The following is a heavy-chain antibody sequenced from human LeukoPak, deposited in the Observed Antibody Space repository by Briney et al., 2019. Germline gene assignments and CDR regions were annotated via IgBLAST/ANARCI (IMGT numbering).Heavy chain of an antibody. D-gene: IGHD1-26*01. CDR3: ARDSDRSLIDY. CDR1: GYTFTTYH. V-gene: IGHV1-46*01. CDR2: IHPSGGST. Sequence: ASVKVSCKASGYTFTTYHIQWVRQAPGQGLEWTGIIHPSGGSTTNAQKFQGRVTMTRDTSTSTVYMEMSSLRSEDTAVYYCARDSDRSLIDYWGQGTLVTVSS. J-gene: IGHJ4*02.